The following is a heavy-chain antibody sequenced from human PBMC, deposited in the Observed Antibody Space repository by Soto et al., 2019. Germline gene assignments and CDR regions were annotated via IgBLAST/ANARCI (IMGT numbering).Heavy chain of an antibody. CDR2: ISGSGGST. CDR3: AKVVKYDVLTGYYKGPDYYGMDV. J-gene: IGHJ6*02. V-gene: IGHV3-23*01. D-gene: IGHD3-9*01. CDR1: GFTFSSYA. Sequence: PGGSLRLSCVASGFTFSSYAMSWVRQAPGKGLEWVSAISGSGGSTYYADSVKGRFTISRDNSKNTLYLEMDSLRAEDTAVYYCAKVVKYDVLTGYYKGPDYYGMDVWGQGTTVTVSS.